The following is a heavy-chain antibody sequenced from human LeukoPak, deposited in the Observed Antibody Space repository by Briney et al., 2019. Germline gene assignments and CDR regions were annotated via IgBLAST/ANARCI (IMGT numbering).Heavy chain of an antibody. J-gene: IGHJ4*02. CDR1: LFTFMKYL. V-gene: IGHV3-7*01. CDR2: VKVEGREQ. D-gene: IGHD1-26*01. Sequence: GGSLRLSCAPALFTFMKYLMCWGAPAPGRGRDWVAHVKVEGREQYYVDSVQGRFTISRDNAKNSLYLQMAALRVDDPAVYYRVRALSRSSGTYSPPYFHYWGQGTLVTVSS. CDR3: VRALSRSSGTYSPPYFHY.